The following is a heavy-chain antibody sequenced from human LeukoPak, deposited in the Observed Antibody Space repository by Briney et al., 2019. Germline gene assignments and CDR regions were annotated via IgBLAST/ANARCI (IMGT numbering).Heavy chain of an antibody. V-gene: IGHV4-34*01. Sequence: SETLSLTCAVYGGSFSGYYWSWIRQPPGKGLEWIGEINHSGSTNYNPSLKSRVTISVDTSKNQFSLKLSSVTAADTAVYYCARQKNLNPHRRDYYYYYMDVWGKGTTVTVSS. CDR1: GGSFSGYY. J-gene: IGHJ6*03. CDR3: ARQKNLNPHRRDYYYYYMDV. CDR2: INHSGST. D-gene: IGHD1-14*01.